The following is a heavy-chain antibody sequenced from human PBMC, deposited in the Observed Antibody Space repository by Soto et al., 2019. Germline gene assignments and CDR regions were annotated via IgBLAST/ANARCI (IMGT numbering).Heavy chain of an antibody. CDR3: ARARADGDVDY. V-gene: IGHV4-34*01. Sequence: PSETLSLTCAVYGGSFNGYYWTWIRQPPGKGLEWIGEIKHSGSTNYNPSLKSRVTISVDTSKNQFSLKLSSVTAADTAVYYCARARADGDVDYWGQGTLVTVSS. CDR2: IKHSGST. CDR1: GGSFNGYY. J-gene: IGHJ4*02. D-gene: IGHD4-17*01.